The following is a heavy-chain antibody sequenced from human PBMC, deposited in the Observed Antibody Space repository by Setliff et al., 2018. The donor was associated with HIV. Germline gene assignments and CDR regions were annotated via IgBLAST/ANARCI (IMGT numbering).Heavy chain of an antibody. CDR2: IWPDDSDT. D-gene: IGHD3-3*01. Sequence: PGESLKISCKGSRYSFTNYWVGWVRQMPGNGLEWVGLIWPDDSDTIYSPSFQGQVTLSADKSITTVYLQWNSLKAPDTAIYYCARLSKFYDFWTPNYWGQGTLVTVSS. J-gene: IGHJ4*02. CDR3: ARLSKFYDFWTPNY. CDR1: RYSFTNYW. V-gene: IGHV5-51*01.